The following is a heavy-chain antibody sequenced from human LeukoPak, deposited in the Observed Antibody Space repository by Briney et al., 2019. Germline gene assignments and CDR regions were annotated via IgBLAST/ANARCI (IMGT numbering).Heavy chain of an antibody. CDR3: ARWVSTSSDAFDI. J-gene: IGHJ3*02. CDR2: ISSDGGGT. V-gene: IGHV3-64*01. CDR1: GFTFSYYA. Sequence: GRSLRLSCAASGFTFSYYAMHWVRQAPGKGLEYVSAISSDGGGTYYANSVKGRFTISRDNSKNMLYLQMGSLRAEDMAVYYCARWVSTSSDAFDIWGQGTMVTVSS. D-gene: IGHD6-6*01.